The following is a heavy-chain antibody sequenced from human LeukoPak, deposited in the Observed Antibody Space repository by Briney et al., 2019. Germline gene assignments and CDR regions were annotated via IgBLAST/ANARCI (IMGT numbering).Heavy chain of an antibody. Sequence: PGGSLRLSYAASGFRLSSYWMSWVRQAPGKGLEWVANIKYDGSGKYYVDSVKGRFTISRDDAKNSLYLEMNSLRAEDTAVYYCARDLFSGSYQEDFWGQGTLVTVSS. D-gene: IGHD1-26*01. CDR1: GFRLSSYW. J-gene: IGHJ4*02. CDR2: IKYDGSGK. CDR3: ARDLFSGSYQEDF. V-gene: IGHV3-7*01.